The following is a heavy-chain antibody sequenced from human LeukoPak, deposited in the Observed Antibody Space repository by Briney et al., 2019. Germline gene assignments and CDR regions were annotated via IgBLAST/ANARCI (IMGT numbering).Heavy chain of an antibody. CDR3: AKDLAAGTTGGDWFDP. CDR2: IRYDGSNK. V-gene: IGHV3-30*02. Sequence: GGSLRLSCAVSGFTFSSYGMHWVHQAPGKGLEWVAFIRYDGSNKYYADSVKGRFTISRDNSKNTLYLQMNSLRAEDTAVYYCAKDLAAGTTGGDWFDPWGQGTLVTVSS. J-gene: IGHJ5*02. CDR1: GFTFSSYG. D-gene: IGHD1-7*01.